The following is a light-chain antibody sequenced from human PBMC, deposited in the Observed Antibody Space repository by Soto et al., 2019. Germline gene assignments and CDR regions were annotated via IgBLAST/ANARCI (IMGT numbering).Light chain of an antibody. CDR2: DVS. V-gene: IGLV2-14*01. Sequence: QSALTQPASVSGSPGQSITISCTGTSSDVGGYNYVSWYQRHPGKAPKLMIYDVSNRPSGVSNRFSGSNSGNTASLTISGLQSDDEADYYCSSYTISSPHVVFGGGTTLTVL. CDR3: SSYTISSPHVV. J-gene: IGLJ2*01. CDR1: SSDVGGYNY.